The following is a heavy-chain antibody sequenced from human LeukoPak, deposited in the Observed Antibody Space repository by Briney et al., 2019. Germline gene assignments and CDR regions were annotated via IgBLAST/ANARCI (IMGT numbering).Heavy chain of an antibody. CDR2: IKQDGSEK. CDR1: GFTFSSYW. J-gene: IGHJ5*02. V-gene: IGHV3-7*01. CDR3: ARGPYSSSPIKSLNWFDP. D-gene: IGHD6-13*01. Sequence: GGSLRPSCAASGFTFSSYWMSWVRQAPGKGLEWVANIKQDGSEKYYVDSVKGRFTISRDNAKNSLYLQMNSLRAEDTAVYYCARGPYSSSPIKSLNWFDPWGQGTLVTVSS.